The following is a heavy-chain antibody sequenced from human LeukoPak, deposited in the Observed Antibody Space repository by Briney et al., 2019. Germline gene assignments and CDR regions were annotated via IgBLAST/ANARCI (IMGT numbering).Heavy chain of an antibody. V-gene: IGHV3-30*18. J-gene: IGHJ4*02. D-gene: IGHD6-19*01. CDR1: GFIFSTYG. CDR3: ANARSSGWYENDY. Sequence: PGGSLRLSCAASGFIFSTYGFHWVRQAPGEGLEWVAVISYDGSDAYYADSVKGRFTISRDNSKNTVFLQMNSLRAEDTAVYYCANARSSGWYENDYWGQGTMVTVSS. CDR2: ISYDGSDA.